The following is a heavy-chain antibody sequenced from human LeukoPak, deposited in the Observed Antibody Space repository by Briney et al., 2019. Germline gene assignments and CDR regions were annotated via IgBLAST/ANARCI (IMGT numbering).Heavy chain of an antibody. CDR2: IDPSDSYT. CDR1: GYSFTSYW. CDR3: ARHPVATTYYYYYYGMDV. J-gene: IGHJ6*04. D-gene: IGHD5-12*01. V-gene: IGHV5-10-1*01. Sequence: GESLKISCKGSGYSFTSYWLSWVRQMPGKGLEWMGRIDPSDSYTNYSPSFQGHVTISADKSISTAYLQWSSLKASDTAMYYCARHPVATTYYYYYYGMDVWGKGTTVTVSS.